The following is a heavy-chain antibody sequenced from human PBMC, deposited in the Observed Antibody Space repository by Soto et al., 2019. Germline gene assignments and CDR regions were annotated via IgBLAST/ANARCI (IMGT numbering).Heavy chain of an antibody. CDR1: GFIFSSYS. CDR2: ISSTSSYI. J-gene: IGHJ4*02. Sequence: VGSLRLSCAASGFIFSSYSMNWVRQAPGKGLEWVSSISSTSSYIYYADSMKGRFTISRDNAKNSLYLQMNSLRAEDTAVYYCARNRGDFWTDYYTAGSPDYWGQGTLVTVSS. CDR3: ARNRGDFWTDYYTAGSPDY. V-gene: IGHV3-21*01. D-gene: IGHD3-3*01.